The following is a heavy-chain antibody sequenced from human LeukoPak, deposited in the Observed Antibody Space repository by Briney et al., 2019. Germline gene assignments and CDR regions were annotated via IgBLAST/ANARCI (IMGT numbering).Heavy chain of an antibody. D-gene: IGHD2-2*01. CDR3: ARSDCSSTSCYRSDAFDI. V-gene: IGHV3-30*04. J-gene: IGHJ3*02. CDR2: ISYDGSNK. Sequence: GGSLRLSCAASGFTFSSCAMHWVRQAPGKGLEWVAVISYDGSNKYYADSVKGRFTISRDNSKNTLYLQMNGLRAEDTAVYYCARSDCSSTSCYRSDAFDIWGQGTMVTVSS. CDR1: GFTFSSCA.